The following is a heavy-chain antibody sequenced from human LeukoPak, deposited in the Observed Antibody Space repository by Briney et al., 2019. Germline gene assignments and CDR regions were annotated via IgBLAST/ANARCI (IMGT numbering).Heavy chain of an antibody. Sequence: GGSLRLSCAASGFTFSDHAMTWVRQAPGKGLEWVASISGTGGIYYADSVKGRFTVSRDNYKKTLYLQMNSLTAEDTATYYCARPGLSYSVWSAPAPKPRYNYCYMDVWGEGTTVTVSS. CDR3: ARPGLSYSVWSAPAPKPRYNYCYMDV. V-gene: IGHV3-23*01. CDR1: GFTFSDHA. D-gene: IGHD3-3*01. J-gene: IGHJ6*03. CDR2: ISGTGGI.